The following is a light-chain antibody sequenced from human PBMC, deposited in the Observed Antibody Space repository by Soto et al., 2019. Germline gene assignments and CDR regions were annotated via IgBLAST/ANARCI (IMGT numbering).Light chain of an antibody. Sequence: VLTQSPGTLSLSPGERATLSCRASQRVNSNYFAWYQQKPGQAPRLLVFGASTRATGIPDRFSGSGSGTDFSLTSSRVEPEDFAVYYCQQYTASSGIFTCGPGTKVDIK. V-gene: IGKV3-20*01. CDR3: QQYTASSGIFT. CDR1: QRVNSNY. J-gene: IGKJ3*01. CDR2: GAS.